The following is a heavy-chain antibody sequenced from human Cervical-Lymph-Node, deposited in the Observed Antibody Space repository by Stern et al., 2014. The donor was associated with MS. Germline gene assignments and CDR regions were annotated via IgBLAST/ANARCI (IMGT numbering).Heavy chain of an antibody. V-gene: IGHV4-59*01. Sequence: QLQLQESGPGLVKPSETLSLTCTVSGGSITTFHWSWIRQPPGKGLEWIGNIFYSGSPNYNPSLESRVTISADTSNNHLSLTLTSVTAADTAVYYCAREALGDYDRSAGIYYHFGMDVWGQGTTVTVAS. CDR1: GGSITTFH. CDR2: IFYSGSP. CDR3: AREALGDYDRSAGIYYHFGMDV. D-gene: IGHD3-22*01. J-gene: IGHJ6*02.